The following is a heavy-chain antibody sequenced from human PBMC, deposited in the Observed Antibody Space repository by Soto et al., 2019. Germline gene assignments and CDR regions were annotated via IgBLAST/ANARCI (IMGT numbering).Heavy chain of an antibody. CDR3: ARSGSMPYYYYGMDV. Sequence: QVQLVQSGAEVKKPGASVRVSCKASGYTFARYGIDWVRQAPGQGLEWMGCISGHNGDTKYVQKFQGRVSMTTDTSTSTASMELRSLRSDDTAVYYCARSGSMPYYYYGMDVWGQGTTVTVPS. CDR1: GYTFARYG. V-gene: IGHV1-18*01. J-gene: IGHJ6*02. D-gene: IGHD3-10*01. CDR2: ISGHNGDT.